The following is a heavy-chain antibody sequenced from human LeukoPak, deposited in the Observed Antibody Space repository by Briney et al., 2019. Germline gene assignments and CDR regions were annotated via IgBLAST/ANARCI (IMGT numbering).Heavy chain of an antibody. CDR2: IYPGDSDT. D-gene: IGHD6-6*01. CDR3: ARHHGPLYSISSVDFDY. J-gene: IGHJ4*02. CDR1: GYSFTSYW. V-gene: IGHV5-51*01. Sequence: GESLKISCKGSGYSFTSYWIGWVRQMPGKGLEWMGIIYPGDSDTRYSPSFQGQVTISADKSISTAYLQWSSLKASDTAMYYCARHHGPLYSISSVDFDYWGQGTLVTVSS.